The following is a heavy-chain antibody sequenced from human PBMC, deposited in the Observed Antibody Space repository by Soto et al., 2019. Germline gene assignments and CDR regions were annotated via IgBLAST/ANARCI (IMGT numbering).Heavy chain of an antibody. CDR3: TTDRGGSCYYYFFFDY. CDR1: GFTFSNAW. J-gene: IGHJ4*02. D-gene: IGHD3-22*01. CDR2: IKRKTDGRKT. V-gene: IGHV3-15*01. Sequence: GGDLRLSCEALGFTFSNAWMSWIGQSPGKGLEWFGRIKRKTDGRKTDYDEPVKGRYSISKDDSKNTLYLQMNSLKPEDTAVYYCTTDRGGSCYYYFFFDYWGQGTLVPVSS.